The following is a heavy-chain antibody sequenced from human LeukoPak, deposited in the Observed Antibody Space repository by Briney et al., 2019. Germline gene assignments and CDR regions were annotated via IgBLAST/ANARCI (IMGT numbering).Heavy chain of an antibody. V-gene: IGHV4-4*07. CDR3: ATPSSGSYFDGFDK. Sequence: SETLSLTCTVSGGSISSYYWSWIRQPAGKRLERIGHIYSDQSTSYNPSLKSRVTLSLDTSTNQFSLKLTSVTAADTAVYYCATPSSGSYFDGFDKWGQGTMVTVSS. D-gene: IGHD1-26*01. CDR1: GGSISSYY. J-gene: IGHJ3*02. CDR2: IYSDQST.